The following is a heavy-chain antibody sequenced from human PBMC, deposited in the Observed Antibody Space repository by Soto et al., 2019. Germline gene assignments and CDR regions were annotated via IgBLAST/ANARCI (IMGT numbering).Heavy chain of an antibody. CDR3: TTYLVVVAAMGHTIDY. V-gene: IGHV3-15*01. CDR1: GFTFSSYS. D-gene: IGHD2-15*01. CDR2: IKSKTDGGTT. J-gene: IGHJ4*02. Sequence: GGSLRLSCAASGFTFSSYSMNWVRQAPGKGLEWVGRIKSKTDGGTTDYAAPVKGRFTISRDDSKNTLYLQMNSLKTEDTAVYYCTTYLVVVAAMGHTIDYWGQGTLVTVSS.